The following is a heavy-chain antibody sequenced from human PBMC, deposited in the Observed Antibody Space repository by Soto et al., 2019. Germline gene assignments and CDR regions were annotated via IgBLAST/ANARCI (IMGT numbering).Heavy chain of an antibody. CDR2: ISQSGGT. CDR3: AGAPGQLFNYYHYGLDV. CDR1: GGSFSGYY. Sequence: KSSETLSLTCGVYGGSFSGYYWSWIRQPPGKGLEWIGEISQSGGTNYNPSLKSRVTISADTSKKQFSLRLRSVTAADTAVYYCAGAPGQLFNYYHYGLDVWGQGTTVTVSS. D-gene: IGHD3-10*01. V-gene: IGHV4-34*01. J-gene: IGHJ6*02.